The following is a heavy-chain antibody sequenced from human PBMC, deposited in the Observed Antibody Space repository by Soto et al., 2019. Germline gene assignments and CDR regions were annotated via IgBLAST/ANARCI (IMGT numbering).Heavy chain of an antibody. V-gene: IGHV1-69*12. J-gene: IGHJ4*02. CDR3: AREGRDGYYFDY. CDR1: GGTFSSYA. Sequence: QVQLVQSGAEVKKPGSSVKVSCKASGGTFSSYAISWVRQAPGQGLEGMGGIIPIFGTANYAQKFQGRVTITADESTSTAYRELSSLRSEDTAVYYCAREGRDGYYFDYWGQGTLVTVSS. CDR2: IIPIFGTA. D-gene: IGHD2-15*01.